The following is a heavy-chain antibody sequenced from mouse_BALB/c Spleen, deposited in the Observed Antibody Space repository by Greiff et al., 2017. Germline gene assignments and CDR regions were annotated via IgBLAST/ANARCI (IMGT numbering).Heavy chain of an antibody. V-gene: IGHV1-69*02. CDR2: IDPSDSYT. Sequence: QVQLQQPGAELVKPGASVKLSCTASGYTFTSYWMHWVKQRPGQGLEWIGEIDPSDSYTNYNQKFKGKATLTVDKSSSTAYMQLSSLTSEDSAVYYCATNWDAWFAYWGQGTLVTVSA. CDR1: GYTFTSYW. CDR3: ATNWDAWFAY. J-gene: IGHJ3*01. D-gene: IGHD4-1*01.